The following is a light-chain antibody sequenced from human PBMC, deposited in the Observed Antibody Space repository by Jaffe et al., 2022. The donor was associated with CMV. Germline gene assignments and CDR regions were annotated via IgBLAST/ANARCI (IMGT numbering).Light chain of an antibody. CDR1: QSISIW. J-gene: IGKJ1*01. V-gene: IGKV1-5*03. CDR3: QHHKDYLGA. CDR2: EVS. Sequence: DIQMTQSPSTLSASVGDRVTITCRASQSISIWLAWYQQKPGKAPKLLIYEVSNLESGIPSRFSGSGSGTEFTLTISSLQPDDFATYYCQHHKDYLGAFGQGTKVEIK.